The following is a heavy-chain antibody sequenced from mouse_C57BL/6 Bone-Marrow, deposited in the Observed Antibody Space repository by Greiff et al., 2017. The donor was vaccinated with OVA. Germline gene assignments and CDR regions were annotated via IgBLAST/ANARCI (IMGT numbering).Heavy chain of an antibody. CDR1: GYTFTEST. CDR3: ARNEEGHDWFAY. Sequence: QVPLQQSVAELVKPGASVTLSCTSSGYTFTESTLPCVKQRSGQGLEWIGWFYPGRGSIKYYEKFKDKATLTADKSSSTVYMELSRLTSEDSAVYCCARNEEGHDWFAYWGQGTLVTVSA. V-gene: IGHV1-62-2*01. CDR2: FYPGRGSI. D-gene: IGHD3-3*01. J-gene: IGHJ3*01.